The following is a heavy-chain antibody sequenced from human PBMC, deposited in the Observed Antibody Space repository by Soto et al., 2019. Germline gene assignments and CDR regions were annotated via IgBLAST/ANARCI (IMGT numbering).Heavy chain of an antibody. J-gene: IGHJ5*02. CDR2: ISSSSSYI. CDR3: ARVVGYYDSSGYYR. Sequence: PGGSLRLSCAASGFTFSSYSMNWVRQAPGKGLEWVSSISSSSSYIYYADSVKGRFTISRDNAKNSLYLQMNSLRAEDTAVYYCARVVGYYDSSGYYRWGQGTLVTASS. CDR1: GFTFSSYS. D-gene: IGHD3-22*01. V-gene: IGHV3-21*01.